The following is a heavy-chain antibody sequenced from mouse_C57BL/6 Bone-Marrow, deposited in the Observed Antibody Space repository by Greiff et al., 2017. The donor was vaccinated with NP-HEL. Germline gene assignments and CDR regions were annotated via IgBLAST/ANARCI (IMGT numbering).Heavy chain of an antibody. CDR1: GFNIKDDY. CDR2: IDPENGDT. CDR3: TTAGSSPYAMYY. D-gene: IGHD1-1*01. Sequence: VQLQQSGAELVRPGASVTLSCTVSGFNIKDDYMHWVKQRPEQGLEWIGWIDPENGDTEYASKFQGKATIPAETSSNTAYLQLSSLTSEDTAVYYGTTAGSSPYAMYYWGQGTSVTVSS. J-gene: IGHJ4*01. V-gene: IGHV14-4*01.